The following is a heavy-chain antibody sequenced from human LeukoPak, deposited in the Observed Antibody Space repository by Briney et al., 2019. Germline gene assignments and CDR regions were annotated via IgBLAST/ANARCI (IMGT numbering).Heavy chain of an antibody. CDR2: ISGDGGST. V-gene: IGHV3-43*02. CDR3: AKASRYYYGSGSFVFDY. J-gene: IGHJ4*02. Sequence: GGSLRLSCAASGFTFDDYAMHWVRQAPGKGLEWVSLISGDGGSTYYADSVKGRLTISRDNSKNSLYLQMNSLRTEDTALYYCAKASRYYYGSGSFVFDYWGQGTLVTVSS. D-gene: IGHD3-10*01. CDR1: GFTFDDYA.